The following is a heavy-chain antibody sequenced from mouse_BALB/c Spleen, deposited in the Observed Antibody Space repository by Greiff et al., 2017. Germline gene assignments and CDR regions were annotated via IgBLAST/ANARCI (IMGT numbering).Heavy chain of an antibody. D-gene: IGHD3-3*01. CDR3: ARNRDRDGGAMDY. CDR2: IWAGGST. Sequence: VQLVESGPGLVAPSQSLSITCTVSGFSLTSYGVHWVRQPPGKGLEWLGVIWAGGSTNYNSALMSRLSISKDNSKSQVFLKMNSLQTDDTAMYYCARNRDRDGGAMDYWGQGTSVTVSS. J-gene: IGHJ4*01. V-gene: IGHV2-9*02. CDR1: GFSLTSYG.